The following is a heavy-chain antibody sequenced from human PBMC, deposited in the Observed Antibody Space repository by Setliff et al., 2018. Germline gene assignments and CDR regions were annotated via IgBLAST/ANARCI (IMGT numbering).Heavy chain of an antibody. D-gene: IGHD2-2*01. J-gene: IGHJ3*02. CDR3: ARVLFHCSSTSCFLDAFDI. CDR1: GYTFISYG. Sequence: ASVKVSCKASGYTFISYGISWVRQAPGQGLEWMGWISAYNGNTNYAQKLQGRVTMTTDTSTSTAYMELRSLRSDDTAVYYCARVLFHCSSTSCFLDAFDIWGQGTMVTVSS. CDR2: ISAYNGNT. V-gene: IGHV1-18*01.